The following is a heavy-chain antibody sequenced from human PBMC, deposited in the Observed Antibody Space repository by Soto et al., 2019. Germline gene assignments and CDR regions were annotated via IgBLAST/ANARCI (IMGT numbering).Heavy chain of an antibody. D-gene: IGHD3-3*01. Sequence: QVKLVESGGGVVQPGRSRRLSCVTSGCTFRSYGMHWVRQSPDKGLEWVAVIKSDGTTADYIESVKGRFFISRDNSKKTVYLQMNNLRPEDTGIYYCAKPRSSLEWPPFDPWGQGTLVTVSS. V-gene: IGHV3-30-3*02. J-gene: IGHJ5*02. CDR2: IKSDGTTA. CDR1: GCTFRSYG. CDR3: AKPRSSLEWPPFDP.